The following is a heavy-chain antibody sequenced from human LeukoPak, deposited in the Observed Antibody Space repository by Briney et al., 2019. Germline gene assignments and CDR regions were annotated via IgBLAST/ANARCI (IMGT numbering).Heavy chain of an antibody. D-gene: IGHD6-13*01. CDR2: INPNSGGT. J-gene: IGHJ5*02. CDR1: GYTFTGYY. V-gene: IGHV1-2*02. Sequence: ASVKVSCKASGYTFTGYYMHWVRQAPGQGLEWMGWINPNSGGTNYAQKFQGRVTMTRDTSISTAYMELSRLRSDDTAVYYCARGRSSWTPWFDPWGQGTLVTVSS. CDR3: ARGRSSWTPWFDP.